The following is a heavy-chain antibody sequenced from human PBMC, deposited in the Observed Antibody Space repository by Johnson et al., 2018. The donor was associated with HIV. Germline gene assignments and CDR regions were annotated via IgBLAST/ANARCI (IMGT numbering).Heavy chain of an antibody. CDR2: IRYDGSNK. CDR3: EREGGSADAFDI. V-gene: IGHV3-30*02. Sequence: QVQLVESGGGVVQPGGSLRLSCAASGFTFSSYGMHWVRQAPGKGLEWVAFIRYDGSNKYYADSVKGRFTISRDNSKNTLYLQMNSLRAEDTAVYYCEREGGSADAFDIWGQGTMVTVSS. CDR1: GFTFSSYG. D-gene: IGHD2-15*01. J-gene: IGHJ3*02.